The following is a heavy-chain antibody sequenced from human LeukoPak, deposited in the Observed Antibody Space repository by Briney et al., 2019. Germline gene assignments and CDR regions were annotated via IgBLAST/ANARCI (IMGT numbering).Heavy chain of an antibody. J-gene: IGHJ4*02. V-gene: IGHV3-43*01. CDR2: ISWDGGST. D-gene: IGHD3-16*01. Sequence: PGGSLRLSRAASGFTFDDYTMHWVRQAPGKGLEWVSLISWDGGSTYYADSVKGRFTISRDNSKNSLYLQMNSLRTEDTALYYCAKDSLGGLPSNWGQGTLVTVSS. CDR3: AKDSLGGLPSN. CDR1: GFTFDDYT.